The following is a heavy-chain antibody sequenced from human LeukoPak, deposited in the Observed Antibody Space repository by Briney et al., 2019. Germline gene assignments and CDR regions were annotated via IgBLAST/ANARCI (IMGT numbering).Heavy chain of an antibody. J-gene: IGHJ2*01. V-gene: IGHV4-39*07. CDR3: ARVSSSWYQDWYFDL. Sequence: SETLSLTCTVSGGSISSSSYYWGWIRQPPGKGLEWIGSIYYSGSTYYNPSLKSRVTISGDTSKNQFSLKLSSVTAADTAVYYCARVSSSWYQDWYFDLWGRGTLVTVSS. D-gene: IGHD6-13*01. CDR2: IYYSGST. CDR1: GGSISSSSYY.